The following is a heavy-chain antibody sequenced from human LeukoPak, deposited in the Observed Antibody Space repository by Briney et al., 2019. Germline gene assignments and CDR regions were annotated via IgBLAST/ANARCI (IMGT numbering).Heavy chain of an antibody. D-gene: IGHD3-3*01. J-gene: IGHJ4*02. CDR3: ARLSITIFGVVITVDY. CDR2: IYWNDDK. CDR1: GFSLGTSGVG. Sequence: SGPTLVNPTQTLTLTCTFSGFSLGTSGVGVGWIRQPPGKALEWLALIYWNDDKRYSPSLKSRLTITKDTSKNQVVLTMTNMDPVDTATYYCARLSITIFGVVITVDYWGQGTLVTVSS. V-gene: IGHV2-5*01.